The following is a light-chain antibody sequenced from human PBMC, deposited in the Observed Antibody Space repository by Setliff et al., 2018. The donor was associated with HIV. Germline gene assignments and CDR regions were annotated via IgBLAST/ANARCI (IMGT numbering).Light chain of an antibody. CDR3: CSYTSSTTRV. CDR1: SSDVGGYDY. J-gene: IGLJ1*01. Sequence: SVLAQPASVSGSPGQSITISCTGTSSDVGGYDYVSWYQQHPGKVPKLMLYEVGNRPSGVSNRFSGSKSGNTASLTISGLQAEDEADYYCCSYTSSTTRVFGTGTKVTVL. CDR2: EVG. V-gene: IGLV2-14*01.